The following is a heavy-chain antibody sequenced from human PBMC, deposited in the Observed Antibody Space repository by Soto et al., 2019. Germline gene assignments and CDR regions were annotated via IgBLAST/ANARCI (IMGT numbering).Heavy chain of an antibody. D-gene: IGHD3-10*01. CDR2: IKQDGSEK. CDR1: GFTFSGYW. J-gene: IGHJ4*02. Sequence: GGSLRLSCAVSGFTFSGYWMTWVRQTPGKGLEWVASIKQDGSEKYYVDSVKGRFTISRHNAKNSLYLLLSSLRAEDTAVYYCAKGDERGSGSYSAFDHWGQGTLVTVSS. CDR3: AKGDERGSGSYSAFDH. V-gene: IGHV3-7*05.